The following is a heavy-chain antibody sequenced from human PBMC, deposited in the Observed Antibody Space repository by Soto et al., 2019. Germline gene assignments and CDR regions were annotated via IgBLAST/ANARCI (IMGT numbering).Heavy chain of an antibody. Sequence: SETLSLTCAVSSGSISSSNWWSWVRQPPGKGLEWIGEIYHSGSTNYNPSLKSRVTISVDKSKNQFSLKLSSVTAADTAVYYCARGGEWLVRDLILWYWGQGTLVTVSS. CDR2: IYHSGST. J-gene: IGHJ4*02. CDR3: ARGGEWLVRDLILWY. V-gene: IGHV4-4*02. CDR1: SGSISSSNW. D-gene: IGHD6-19*01.